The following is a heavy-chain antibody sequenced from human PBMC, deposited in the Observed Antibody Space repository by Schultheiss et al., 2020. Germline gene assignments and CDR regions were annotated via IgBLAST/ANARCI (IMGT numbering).Heavy chain of an antibody. CDR1: GFTFSSYA. Sequence: GGSLRLSCAASGFTFSSYAMHWVRQAPGKGLEWVAVISYDGSNKYYADSVKGRFTISRDNSKNTLYLQMNSLRAEDTAVYYCARNSHYGDQRRGVVYWGQGTLVNVSS. CDR2: ISYDGSNK. V-gene: IGHV3-30-3*01. J-gene: IGHJ4*02. D-gene: IGHD4-17*01. CDR3: ARNSHYGDQRRGVVY.